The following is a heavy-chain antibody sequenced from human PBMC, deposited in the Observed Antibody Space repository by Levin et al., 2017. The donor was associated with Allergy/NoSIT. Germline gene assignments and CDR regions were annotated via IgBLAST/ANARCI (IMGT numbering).Heavy chain of an antibody. V-gene: IGHV3-9*01. CDR3: AKDIVDEHTTVVTPLFDY. J-gene: IGHJ4*02. Sequence: GGSLRLSCAASGFTFDDYAMHWVRQVPGKGLEWVSGISWNSGSIGYADSVKGRFTISRDNAKHSLYLQMNSLRAEDSALYYCAKDIVDEHTTVVTPLFDYWGQGTLVTVSS. D-gene: IGHD4-23*01. CDR1: GFTFDDYA. CDR2: ISWNSGSI.